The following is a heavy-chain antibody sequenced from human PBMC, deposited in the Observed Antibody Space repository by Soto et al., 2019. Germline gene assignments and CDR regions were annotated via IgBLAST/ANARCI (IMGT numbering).Heavy chain of an antibody. CDR2: IYYSGST. V-gene: IGHV4-59*08. D-gene: IGHD4-17*01. CDR1: GGSISSYY. CDR3: AGNYGDPLFDY. J-gene: IGHJ4*02. Sequence: SETLSLTCTVSGGSISSYYWSWIRQPPGKGLEWIGYIYYSGSTNYNPSLKSRVTISVDTSKNQFSLKLSSVTAADTAVYYCAGNYGDPLFDYWGQGTLVTVSS.